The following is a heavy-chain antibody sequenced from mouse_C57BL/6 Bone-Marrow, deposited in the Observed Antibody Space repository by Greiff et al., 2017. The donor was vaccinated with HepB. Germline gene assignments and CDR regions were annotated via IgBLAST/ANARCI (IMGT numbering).Heavy chain of an antibody. D-gene: IGHD2-1*01. V-gene: IGHV5-15*01. CDR2: ISNLAYSI. CDR1: GFTFSDYG. CDR3: ARLGGNFYFDY. Sequence: EVHLVESGGGLVQPGGSLKLSCAASGFTFSDYGMAWVRQAPRKGPEWVAFISNLAYSIYYADTVTGRFTISRENAKNTLYLEMSSLRSEDTAMYYCARLGGNFYFDYWGQGTTLTVSS. J-gene: IGHJ2*01.